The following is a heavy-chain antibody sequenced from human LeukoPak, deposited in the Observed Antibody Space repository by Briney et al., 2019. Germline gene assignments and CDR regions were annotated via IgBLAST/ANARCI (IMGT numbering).Heavy chain of an antibody. CDR3: ARTRRCIQLWLLSGGWFDP. D-gene: IGHD5-18*01. V-gene: IGHV1-2*02. Sequence: GASVKLSCKASGYTFTGYYMHWVRQAPGQGLEWMGWINPNSGGTNYAQKFQGRVSMTRDTSISTAYMELSRLISDDTAVYYCARTRRCIQLWLLSGGWFDPWGQGTLVTVSS. CDR1: GYTFTGYY. J-gene: IGHJ5*02. CDR2: INPNSGGT.